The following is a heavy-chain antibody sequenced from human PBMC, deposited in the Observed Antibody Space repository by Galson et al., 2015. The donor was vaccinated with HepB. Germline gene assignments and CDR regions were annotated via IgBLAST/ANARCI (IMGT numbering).Heavy chain of an antibody. J-gene: IGHJ4*02. CDR2: IAYRGGT. CDR1: GGSISNADSH. CDR3: VRVRTGTSCYDF. V-gene: IGHV4-30-4*01. Sequence: TLSLTCTVSGGSISNADSHWSWIRQPPGKGLEWIGYIAYRGGTSYNPSLRSRTTISTDTSKNQYSLRLNFVTAADTAVYYCVRVRTGTSCYDFWGQGTLVTVSS. D-gene: IGHD1-1*01.